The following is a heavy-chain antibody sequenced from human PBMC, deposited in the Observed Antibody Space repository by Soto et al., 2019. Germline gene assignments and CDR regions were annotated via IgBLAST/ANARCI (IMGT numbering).Heavy chain of an antibody. CDR3: ARQGLITYYYGSGSYNNWFDP. D-gene: IGHD3-10*01. Sequence: GGSLRLSCAASGFTFSSYGMHWVRQAPGKGLEWVAVIWYDGSNKYYADSVKGRFTISRDNSKNTLYLQMNSLRAEDTAVYYCARQGLITYYYGSGSYNNWFDPWGQGTLVTVSS. CDR2: IWYDGSNK. V-gene: IGHV3-33*01. J-gene: IGHJ5*02. CDR1: GFTFSSYG.